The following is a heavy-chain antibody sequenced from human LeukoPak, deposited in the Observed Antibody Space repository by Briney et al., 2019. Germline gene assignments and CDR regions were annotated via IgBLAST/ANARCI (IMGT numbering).Heavy chain of an antibody. D-gene: IGHD6-13*01. CDR2: LDPEDGET. V-gene: IGHV1-24*01. J-gene: IGHJ3*02. CDR3: ARAPRTRGIAAWAFDI. CDR1: GYTLTELS. Sequence: ASVKVSCKVSGYTLTELSMHWVRQAPGKGLEWMGGLDPEDGETIYAQKFQGRVTITADKSTSTAYMELSSLRSEDTAVYYCARAPRTRGIAAWAFDIWGQGTMVTVSS.